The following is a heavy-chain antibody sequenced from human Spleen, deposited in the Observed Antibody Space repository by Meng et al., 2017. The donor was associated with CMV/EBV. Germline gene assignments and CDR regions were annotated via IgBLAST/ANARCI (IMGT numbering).Heavy chain of an antibody. D-gene: IGHD3-22*01. CDR1: GGVFSGYY. J-gene: IGHJ4*02. CDR3: ARYAWHSMMPFDY. Sequence: QVQLRSWGAGLLKPSRTRTLTCAVYGGVFSGYYWSSIRQPPGKGLEWIGEINHSGSTNYNPSLKSRVTISVDTSKNQFSLKLSSVTAADTAVYYCARYAWHSMMPFDYWAQGTLVTVSS. V-gene: IGHV4-34*01. CDR2: INHSGST.